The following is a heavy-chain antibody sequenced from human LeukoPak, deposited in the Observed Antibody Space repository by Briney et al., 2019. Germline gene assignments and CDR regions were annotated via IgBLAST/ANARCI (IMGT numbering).Heavy chain of an antibody. CDR1: GYTFTGYY. Sequence: VASVKVSFKASGYTFTGYYMHWVRQAPGQGLEWMGWINPNSGGTNYPQKFQGRVTMTRDTSISTAYMELSRLRSDDTAVYYCARDAYYYGSGFLWNWGQGTLVTVSS. V-gene: IGHV1-2*02. J-gene: IGHJ4*02. CDR3: ARDAYYYGSGFLWN. CDR2: INPNSGGT. D-gene: IGHD3-10*01.